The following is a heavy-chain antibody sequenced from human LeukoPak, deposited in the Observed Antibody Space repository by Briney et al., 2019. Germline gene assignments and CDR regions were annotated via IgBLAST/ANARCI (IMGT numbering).Heavy chain of an antibody. D-gene: IGHD4/OR15-4a*01. V-gene: IGHV1-69*05. Sequence: SVKVSCKASGGTFSSYAISWVRQAPGQGLEWMGGIIPIFGTANYAQKFQGRVTITTDESTSTAYMELSSLRSEDTAVYYCALIHYGGPTYFDYWGQGTLVTVSS. CDR1: GGTFSSYA. CDR2: IIPIFGTA. CDR3: ALIHYGGPTYFDY. J-gene: IGHJ4*02.